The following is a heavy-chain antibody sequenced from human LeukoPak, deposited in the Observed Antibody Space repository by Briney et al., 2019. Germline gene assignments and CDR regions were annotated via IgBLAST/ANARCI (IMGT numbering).Heavy chain of an antibody. Sequence: PSETLSLTCTVSGGSISSYYWSWIRQPPGKGLEWIGYIYYSGSTNYNPSLKSRVTISVDTSKNQFSLKLSSVTAADTAVYYCARGGRYCSSTSCLRIDYWGQGTLVTVSS. CDR3: ARGGRYCSSTSCLRIDY. CDR1: GGSISSYY. D-gene: IGHD2-2*01. J-gene: IGHJ4*02. CDR2: IYYSGST. V-gene: IGHV4-59*01.